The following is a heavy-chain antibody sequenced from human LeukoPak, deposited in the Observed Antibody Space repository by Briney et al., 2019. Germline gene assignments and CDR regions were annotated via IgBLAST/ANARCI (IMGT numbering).Heavy chain of an antibody. V-gene: IGHV3-73*01. CDR1: GSTFSGSA. J-gene: IGHJ4*02. Sequence: GGSLRLSCAASGSTFSGSAMHWVRQASGKGLEWVGRIRSKANSYATAYAASVKGRFTISRDDSKNTAYLQMNSLKTEDTAVYYCTRLIGYYDTAYDYWGQGTLVTVSS. D-gene: IGHD3-22*01. CDR2: IRSKANSYAT. CDR3: TRLIGYYDTAYDY.